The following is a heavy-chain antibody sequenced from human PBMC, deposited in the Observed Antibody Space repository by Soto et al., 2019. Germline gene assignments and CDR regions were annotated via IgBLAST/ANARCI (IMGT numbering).Heavy chain of an antibody. V-gene: IGHV5-10-1*01. J-gene: IGHJ4*01. D-gene: IGHD4-17*01. CDR2: IDPSDSET. CDR1: GYSFTSYW. Sequence: PGESMKISCRASGYSFTSYWISWVRQMPGKGLEWMGRIDPSDSETNYNPSFQGHVTISADKSITTAYLQWISLQASDSAMYFCARRIYGDYSGGSCDYWGHGTRVTVSS. CDR3: ARRIYGDYSGGSCDY.